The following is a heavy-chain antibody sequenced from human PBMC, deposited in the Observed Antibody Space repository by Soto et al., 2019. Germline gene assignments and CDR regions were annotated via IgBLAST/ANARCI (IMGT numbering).Heavy chain of an antibody. CDR3: ARTPFDRLRRFDP. CDR1: GGSVRSGSHY. CDR2: IYYSGNT. J-gene: IGHJ5*02. Sequence: QVQLQESGPGLVKPSETLSLTCTVSGGSVRSGSHYWSWIRQPPGKGLEWIEYIYYSGNTNYNPSLKSRVTISVDTSKNQFSLKLSSVTAADTAVYYCARTPFDRLRRFDPWGQGTLVTVSS. V-gene: IGHV4-61*01. D-gene: IGHD5-12*01.